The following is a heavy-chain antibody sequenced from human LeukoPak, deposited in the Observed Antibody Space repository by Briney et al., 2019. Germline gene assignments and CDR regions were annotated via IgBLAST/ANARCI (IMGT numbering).Heavy chain of an antibody. CDR1: GFTFSSYA. CDR3: ATPEKQWHIFDY. J-gene: IGHJ4*02. Sequence: GGSLRLSCAASGFTFSSYAMHWVRQAPGKGLEWVAVISFDGSNKYYADSVKGRFTISRDNSKNTLYLQMNSLRAEDTAVYYCATPEKQWHIFDYWGQGTLVAVSS. CDR2: ISFDGSNK. V-gene: IGHV3-30*04. D-gene: IGHD6-19*01.